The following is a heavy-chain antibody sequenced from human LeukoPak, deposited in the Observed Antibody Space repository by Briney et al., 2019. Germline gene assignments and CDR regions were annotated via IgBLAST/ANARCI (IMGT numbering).Heavy chain of an antibody. CDR2: VYYSGST. D-gene: IGHD3-9*01. CDR3: ARSSPQLRYFDWLTIHQPHYFDY. V-gene: IGHV4-59*01. J-gene: IGHJ4*02. Sequence: SETLSLTCTVSGGSISSYYWSWIRQPPGKGLEWIGYVYYSGSTNYNPSLKSRVTISVDTSKNQFSLKLSSVTAADTDVYYCARSSPQLRYFDWLTIHQPHYFDYWGQGTLVTVSS. CDR1: GGSISSYY.